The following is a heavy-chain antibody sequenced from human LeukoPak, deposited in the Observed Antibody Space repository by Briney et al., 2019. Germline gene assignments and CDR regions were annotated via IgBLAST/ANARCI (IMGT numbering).Heavy chain of an antibody. V-gene: IGHV1-24*01. Sequence: ASVKVSCKVSGYTLTELSMHWVRQAPGKGLEWMGGFDPEDGETIYAQKFQGRVTMTGDTSTDTAYMELSSLRSEDTAVYYCATLDARAHPNWGQGTLVTVSS. CDR1: GYTLTELS. D-gene: IGHD3-9*01. CDR2: FDPEDGET. CDR3: ATLDARAHPN. J-gene: IGHJ4*02.